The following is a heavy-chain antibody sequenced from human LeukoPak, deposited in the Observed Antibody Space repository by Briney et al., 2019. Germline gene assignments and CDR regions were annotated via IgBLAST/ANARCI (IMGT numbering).Heavy chain of an antibody. Sequence: GASVKVSCKASRYTFTGYYMHWVRQAPGQGLEWMGWINPNSGGTNYAQKFQGRVTMTRDTSISTAYMELSRLRSDDTAVYYCATLYCSSTSCLDPWGQGTLVTVSS. CDR3: ATLYCSSTSCLDP. CDR2: INPNSGGT. V-gene: IGHV1-2*02. CDR1: RYTFTGYY. D-gene: IGHD2-2*01. J-gene: IGHJ5*02.